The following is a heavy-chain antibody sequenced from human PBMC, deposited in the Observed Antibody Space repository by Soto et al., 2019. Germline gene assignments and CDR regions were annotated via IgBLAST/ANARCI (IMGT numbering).Heavy chain of an antibody. CDR2: ISWNSGSI. CDR1: GFTFDDYA. Sequence: GGSLRLSCAASGFTFDDYAMHWVRQAPGKGLEWVSGISWNSGSIGYADSVKGRFTISRDNAKNSLYLQMNSLRAEDTALYYCAKDNIVATTHYYYYYYMDGWGKGTKVTVSS. V-gene: IGHV3-9*01. CDR3: AKDNIVATTHYYYYYYMDG. J-gene: IGHJ6*03. D-gene: IGHD5-12*01.